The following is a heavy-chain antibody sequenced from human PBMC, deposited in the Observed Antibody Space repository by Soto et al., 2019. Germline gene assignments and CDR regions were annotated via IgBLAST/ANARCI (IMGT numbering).Heavy chain of an antibody. Sequence: EILSLTWTDAGGCVSSGSYYWSWIRQPPGKGLEWIGYIYYSGSTNYNPSPKSRVTISVDTSKKQFSLKLSSVTAADTAVYYCARANGYLDYWGQGTLVTVSS. CDR3: ARANGYLDY. V-gene: IGHV4-61*01. J-gene: IGHJ4*02. CDR2: IYYSGST. CDR1: GGCVSSGSYY. D-gene: IGHD2-8*01.